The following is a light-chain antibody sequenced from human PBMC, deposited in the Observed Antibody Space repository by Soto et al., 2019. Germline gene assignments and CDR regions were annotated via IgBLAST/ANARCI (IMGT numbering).Light chain of an antibody. CDR1: QSISSY. J-gene: IGKJ1*01. Sequence: DIQMTQSPSSLSASVGDRVTITCRASQSISSYLNWYQQKPGKAPQLLIYAASTLQSGVPSRFSGSRSGTDFTLIISSLQPEDFATYYCQQSYSTPWTFGQGTKVDIK. CDR2: AAS. CDR3: QQSYSTPWT. V-gene: IGKV1-39*01.